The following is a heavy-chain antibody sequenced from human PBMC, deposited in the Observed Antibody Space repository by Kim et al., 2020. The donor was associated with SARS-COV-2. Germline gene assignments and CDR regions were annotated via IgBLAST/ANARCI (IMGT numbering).Heavy chain of an antibody. V-gene: IGHV3-53*01. CDR1: GFTVSSNY. Sequence: GGSLRLSCAASGFTVSSNYMSWVRQAPGKGLEWVSVIYSGGSTYYADSVKGRFTISRDNSKNTLYLQMNSLRAEDTAVYYCARSLIPSMSYIAAAGTGWFDPWGQGTLVTVSS. J-gene: IGHJ5*02. CDR2: IYSGGST. D-gene: IGHD6-13*01. CDR3: ARSLIPSMSYIAAAGTGWFDP.